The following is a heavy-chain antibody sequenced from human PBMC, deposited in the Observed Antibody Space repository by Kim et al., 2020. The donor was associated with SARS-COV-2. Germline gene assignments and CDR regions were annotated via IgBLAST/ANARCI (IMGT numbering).Heavy chain of an antibody. CDR2: IKEDGSEK. CDR3: SRYKITMVRGVPRSCAFDV. V-gene: IGHV3-7*01. Sequence: GGSLRLSCAGSGLTFSTFWMTWIRQAPGKGLEWVANIKEDGSEKYYVDSVKGRFTISRDNAKNSLYLEMNSLRTEDTAVYYCSRYKITMVRGVPRSCAFDVWGQGTMVTVSS. J-gene: IGHJ3*01. CDR1: GLTFSTFW. D-gene: IGHD3-10*01.